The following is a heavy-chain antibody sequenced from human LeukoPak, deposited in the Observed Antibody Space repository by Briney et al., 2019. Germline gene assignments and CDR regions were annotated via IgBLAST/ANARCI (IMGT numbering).Heavy chain of an antibody. CDR2: IKQDGSEK. D-gene: IGHD6-19*01. CDR3: ARDTVAGTTTFDY. Sequence: EGSLRLSCAASGLTFSSYWMSWVRQAPGKGLEGVASIKQDGSEKYYVDSVKGRFTISRDNAKNSLYLQIDRLRAVDMPAYGCARDTVAGTTTFDYWGQGTLVTASS. V-gene: IGHV3-7*01. CDR1: GLTFSSYW. J-gene: IGHJ4*02.